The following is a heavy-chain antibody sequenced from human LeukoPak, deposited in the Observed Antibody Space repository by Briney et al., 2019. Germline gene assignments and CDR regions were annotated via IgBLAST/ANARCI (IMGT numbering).Heavy chain of an antibody. CDR2: ISAYNGNT. CDR1: GYTFTSYG. V-gene: IGHV1-18*01. D-gene: IGHD6-19*01. J-gene: IGHJ3*02. Sequence: ASVKVSCKASGYTFTSYGISWVRQAPGQGLEWMGWISAYNGNTNYAQKLQGRVTMTTDTSTSTAYMELRSLRSDDTAVYYCARGAAVAGRVDAFDIWGQGTMVTVSS. CDR3: ARGAAVAGRVDAFDI.